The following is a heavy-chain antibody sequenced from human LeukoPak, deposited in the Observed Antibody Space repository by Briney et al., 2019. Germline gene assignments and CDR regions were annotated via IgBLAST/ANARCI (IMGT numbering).Heavy chain of an antibody. CDR3: AREECTNGVCYTGIDY. CDR2: IYYSGST. V-gene: IGHV4-59*12. CDR1: GGSISSYY. J-gene: IGHJ4*02. Sequence: PSETLSLTCTVSGGSISSYYWSWIRQPPGKGLEWIGYIYYSGSTNYNPSLKSRVTISVDTSKNQFSLKLSSVTAADTAVYYCAREECTNGVCYTGIDYWGQGTLVTVSS. D-gene: IGHD2-8*01.